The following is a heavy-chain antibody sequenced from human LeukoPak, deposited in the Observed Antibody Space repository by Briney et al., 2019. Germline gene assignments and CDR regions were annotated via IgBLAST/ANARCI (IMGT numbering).Heavy chain of an antibody. V-gene: IGHV3-21*01. CDR3: ARALYDFWSGYYPIFDY. CDR2: ISSSSDYI. J-gene: IGHJ4*02. D-gene: IGHD3-3*01. Sequence: GGSLRLSCAASGFTFSSYSMNWVRQAPGKGLEWVSYISSSSDYIYYADSVKGRFTISGDNAKNSLYLQMSSLRAEDTAVYYCARALYDFWSGYYPIFDYWGQGTLVTVSS. CDR1: GFTFSSYS.